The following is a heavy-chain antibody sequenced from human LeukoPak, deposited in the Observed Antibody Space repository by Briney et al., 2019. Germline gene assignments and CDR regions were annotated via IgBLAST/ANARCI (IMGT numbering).Heavy chain of an antibody. J-gene: IGHJ4*02. Sequence: SETLSLTCSVSGGSISSGDYYRSWIRQPPGKGLEWIGYIYYSGSTYYNPSLKSRVTISVDTSKNQFSLKLSSAAAADTAVYYCARGRRGDGHYWGQGTLVTVSS. D-gene: IGHD3-10*01. CDR2: IYYSGST. V-gene: IGHV4-30-4*01. CDR1: GGSISSGDYY. CDR3: ARGRRGDGHY.